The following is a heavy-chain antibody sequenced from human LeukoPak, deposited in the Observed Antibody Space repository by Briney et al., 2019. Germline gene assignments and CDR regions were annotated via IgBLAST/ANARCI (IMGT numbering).Heavy chain of an antibody. CDR3: ARGRYYYDSSGMRDY. V-gene: IGHV4-34*01. CDR2: INHSGST. CDR1: GGSFSGYY. D-gene: IGHD3-22*01. Sequence: PETLSLTCAVYGGSFSGYYWSWIRQPPGKGLEWIGEINHSGSTNYNPSLKSRVTISVDTSKNQFSLKLSSVTAADTAVYYCARGRYYYDSSGMRDYWGQGTLVTVSS. J-gene: IGHJ4*02.